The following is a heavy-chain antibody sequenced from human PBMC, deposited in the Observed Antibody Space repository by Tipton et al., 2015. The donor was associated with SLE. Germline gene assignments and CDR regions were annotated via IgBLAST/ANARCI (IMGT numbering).Heavy chain of an antibody. CDR2: VYYNGDT. D-gene: IGHD3-10*01. V-gene: IGHV4-39*07. CDR3: VRHDSILWGDY. Sequence: TLSLTCTVSGGSISSGVYYWGWVRQPPGKGLEWIASVYYNGDTFYSPSLKSRVTISPDTPRNQFSLKLNSVTAADTAMYYCVRHDSILWGDYWGQETLVTVSS. CDR1: GGSISSGVYY. J-gene: IGHJ4*02.